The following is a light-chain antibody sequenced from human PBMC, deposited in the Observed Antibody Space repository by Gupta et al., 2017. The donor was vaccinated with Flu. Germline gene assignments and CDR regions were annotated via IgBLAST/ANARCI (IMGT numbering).Light chain of an antibody. CDR1: QLGNKY. V-gene: IGLV3-1*01. Sequence: SYELTQPPSVSVSPGQTASITCSGNQLGNKYVSWYRQKPGQAPVVVIYTDNRRPSGIPLRLSDSNYGNTEAMRSSGAQALDDSEYLCREWTSNASLFGGGTKLTVL. J-gene: IGLJ3*02. CDR2: TDN. CDR3: REWTSNASL.